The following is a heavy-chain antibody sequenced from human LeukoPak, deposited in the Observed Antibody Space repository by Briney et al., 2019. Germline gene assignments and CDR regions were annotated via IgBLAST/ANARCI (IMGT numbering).Heavy chain of an antibody. CDR3: ARSTTSFDY. J-gene: IGHJ4*02. D-gene: IGHD2/OR15-2a*01. V-gene: IGHV4-39*01. Sequence: SETLSLTCTVPGGSISSSSYYWGWIRQPPGKGLEWIGSIYYSGSTYYNPSLKSRVTISVDTSKNQFSLKLSSVTAADTAVYYCARSTTSFDYWGQGTLVTVSS. CDR1: GGSISSSSYY. CDR2: IYYSGST.